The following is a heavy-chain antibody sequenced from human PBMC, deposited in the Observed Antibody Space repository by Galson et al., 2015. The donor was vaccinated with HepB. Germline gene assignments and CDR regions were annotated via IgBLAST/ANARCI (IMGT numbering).Heavy chain of an antibody. CDR2: ISSSSSYI. J-gene: IGHJ3*02. D-gene: IGHD3-3*01. Sequence: SLRLSCAASGFTFSSYSMNWVRQAPGKGLEWVSSISSSSSYIYYADSVKGRFTISRDNAKDTLYLQMNSLRAEDTAVYYCARENDFWSGYAFDIWGQGTMVTVSS. CDR3: ARENDFWSGYAFDI. CDR1: GFTFSSYS. V-gene: IGHV3-21*04.